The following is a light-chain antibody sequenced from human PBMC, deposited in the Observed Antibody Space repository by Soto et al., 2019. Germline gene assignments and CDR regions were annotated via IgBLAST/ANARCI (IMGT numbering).Light chain of an antibody. J-gene: IGKJ4*01. Sequence: VGLTQLASTLSVKTGETATLTCRASQSLSSNLAWYQQRRGQAPRLLMFDTSTRASGTPARFSGSGSGTEFTLTIASLQSEDFAFYYCQQYNHWPRMLSFGGGTKVDIK. CDR3: QQYNHWPRMLS. CDR1: QSLSSN. V-gene: IGKV3-15*01. CDR2: DTS.